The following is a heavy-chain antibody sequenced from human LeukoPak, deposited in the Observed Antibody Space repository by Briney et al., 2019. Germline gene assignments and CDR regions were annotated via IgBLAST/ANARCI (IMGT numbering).Heavy chain of an antibody. V-gene: IGHV1-18*01. CDR2: ISTYNGNT. CDR1: GYTFTSYA. CDR3: AREAENIVVVPAAKRKHYYYGMDV. Sequence: GASVKVSCKASGYTFTSYAISWVRHAPGQGLEWMGWISTYNGNTNYAQKLQGRVTMTTDTSTSTAYMELRSLRSDDTAVYYCAREAENIVVVPAAKRKHYYYGMDVWGQGTTVTVSS. D-gene: IGHD2-2*01. J-gene: IGHJ6*02.